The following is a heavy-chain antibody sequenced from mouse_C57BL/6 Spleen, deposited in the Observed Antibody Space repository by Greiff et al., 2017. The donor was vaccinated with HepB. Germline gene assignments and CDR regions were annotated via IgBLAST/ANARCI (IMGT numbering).Heavy chain of an antibody. CDR2: IRSKSNNYAT. Sequence: EAGGGLVQPKGSLKLSCAASGFSFNTYAMNWVRQAPGKGLEWVARIRSKSNNYATYYADSVKDRFTISRDDSESMLYLQMNNLKTEDTAMYDCVSAYYYGSSSFAYWGQGTLVTVSA. CDR3: VSAYYYGSSSFAY. J-gene: IGHJ3*01. CDR1: GFSFNTYA. V-gene: IGHV10-1*01. D-gene: IGHD1-1*01.